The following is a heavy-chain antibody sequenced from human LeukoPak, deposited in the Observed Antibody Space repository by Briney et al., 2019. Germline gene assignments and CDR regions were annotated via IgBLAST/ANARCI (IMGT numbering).Heavy chain of an antibody. CDR2: ISASVGNT. V-gene: IGHV3-23*01. Sequence: GGSLRLSCAASGFTFSSYAMSWVRQAPGKGLEWVSGISASVGNTYYADSVKGRFTVSRDNSKNTVYLQMNSLRADDTAVYYCAKEVLSDYSGYDYFDCWGRGTLVTVSS. CDR1: GFTFSSYA. CDR3: AKEVLSDYSGYDYFDC. D-gene: IGHD5-12*01. J-gene: IGHJ4*02.